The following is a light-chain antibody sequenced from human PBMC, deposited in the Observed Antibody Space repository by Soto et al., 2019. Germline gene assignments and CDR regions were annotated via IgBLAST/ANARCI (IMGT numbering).Light chain of an antibody. CDR3: QHRV. Sequence: DIQMTQSPSTLSASVGDSVTITCRASQDISTWLAWYQQRPGKAPHLLIYDASRLQSGVPSRFSGSGSGTEFTPPVSSLQPDDFATYYCQHRVFGPGTKVEIK. V-gene: IGKV1-5*01. J-gene: IGKJ3*01. CDR2: DAS. CDR1: QDISTW.